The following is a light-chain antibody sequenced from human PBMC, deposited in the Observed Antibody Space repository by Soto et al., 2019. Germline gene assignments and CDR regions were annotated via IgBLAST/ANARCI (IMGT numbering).Light chain of an antibody. Sequence: QSVLTQSPSVSAAPGQKVTISCSGGSSNIGDNYVSWYQHLPGTAPKLLIFDSDERPSGIPDRFSGSKSGTSATLGITGLQTGDEADYYCGTWDSSLSVYVFGTGTKVTVL. CDR1: SSNIGDNY. CDR2: DSD. CDR3: GTWDSSLSVYV. J-gene: IGLJ1*01. V-gene: IGLV1-51*01.